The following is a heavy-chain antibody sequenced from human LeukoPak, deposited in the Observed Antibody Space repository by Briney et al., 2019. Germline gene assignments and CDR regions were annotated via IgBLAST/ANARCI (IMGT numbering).Heavy chain of an antibody. CDR3: AKGIWGIAAAGRN. CDR1: GFTFDDYA. CDR2: ISGDGGST. J-gene: IGHJ4*02. V-gene: IGHV3-43*02. Sequence: GGSLRLSCAASGFTFDDYAMHWVRQAPGKGLEWVSLISGDGGSTYYADSVKGRFTISRDNSKNSLYLQMNSLRTEDTALSYCAKGIWGIAAAGRNWGQGTLVTVSS. D-gene: IGHD6-13*01.